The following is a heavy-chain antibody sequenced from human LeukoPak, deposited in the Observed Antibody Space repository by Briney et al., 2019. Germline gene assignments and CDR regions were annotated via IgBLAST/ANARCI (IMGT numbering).Heavy chain of an antibody. CDR2: MYYSGST. CDR1: GGSISSSSDY. J-gene: IGHJ4*02. Sequence: SETLSLTCTVSGGSISSSSDYWGWIRQSPGKGLEWTGSMYYSGSTYYNPSLKSRVTISVDTSENQFSLKLSSVTAADTAVYYCARQRVYSYGYDFDYWGQGTLVIVSS. CDR3: ARQRVYSYGYDFDY. V-gene: IGHV4-39*01. D-gene: IGHD5-18*01.